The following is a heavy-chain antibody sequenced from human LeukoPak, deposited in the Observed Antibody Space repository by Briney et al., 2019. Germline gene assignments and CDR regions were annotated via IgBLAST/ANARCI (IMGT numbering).Heavy chain of an antibody. Sequence: PSQTLSLTCTVSGGSINSGGYYWSWICQRPGKGLEYFGYIYSSGSTYYNPSLKSRVTISMDTSKNQFSLTLTSVTAADTAVYYCARESGYSGGPFDYWGQGTLVTVSS. V-gene: IGHV4-31*03. CDR3: ARESGYSGGPFDY. CDR1: GGSINSGGYY. J-gene: IGHJ4*02. D-gene: IGHD6-19*01. CDR2: IYSSGST.